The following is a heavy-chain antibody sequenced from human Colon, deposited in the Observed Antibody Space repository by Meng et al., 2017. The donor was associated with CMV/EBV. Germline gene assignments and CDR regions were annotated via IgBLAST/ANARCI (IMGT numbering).Heavy chain of an antibody. CDR1: GFSVSNNH. Sequence: GESLKISCAASGFSVSNNHVNWVHQAPGKGLEWVTVIYDGGYTGYTDSVKGRFAISRDDSNNRVYLQMNSLRAEDTAMYFCHGFGGYSYWGQGTLVTVSS. CDR2: IYDGGYT. CDR3: HGFGGYSY. V-gene: IGHV3-53*01. J-gene: IGHJ4*02. D-gene: IGHD1-26*01.